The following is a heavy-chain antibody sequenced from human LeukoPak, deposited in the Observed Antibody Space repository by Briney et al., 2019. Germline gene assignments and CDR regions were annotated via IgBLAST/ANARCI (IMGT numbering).Heavy chain of an antibody. V-gene: IGHV1-2*02. CDR3: ARSILRPYYFDY. Sequence: ASVKVSCKTSGYTFTGYYIHWVRQAPGQGLEWMGWIAPSSGDTNYAQKFQGRVTMTRDTSISTAYMELSRPTSNDTAMYYCARSILRPYYFDYWGQGTLVTVSS. J-gene: IGHJ4*02. CDR1: GYTFTGYY. CDR2: IAPSSGDT.